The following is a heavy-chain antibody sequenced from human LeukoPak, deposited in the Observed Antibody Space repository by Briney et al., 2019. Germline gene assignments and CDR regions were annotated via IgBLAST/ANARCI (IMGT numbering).Heavy chain of an antibody. CDR1: GYTFTSYD. J-gene: IGHJ4*02. D-gene: IGHD6-13*01. CDR3: ARILSSSSWYWEYDY. V-gene: IGHV1-8*01. Sequence: ASVTVSCKASGYTFTSYDINWVRQATGQGLEWMGWMNPNSGNTGYAQKFQGRVTMTRNTSISTAYMELSSLRSEDTAVYYCARILSSSSWYWEYDYWGQGTLVTVSS. CDR2: MNPNSGNT.